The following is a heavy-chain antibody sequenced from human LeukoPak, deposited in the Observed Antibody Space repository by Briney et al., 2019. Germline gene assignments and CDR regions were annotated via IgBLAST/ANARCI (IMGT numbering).Heavy chain of an antibody. CDR3: AKHRFESGGYHSTD. V-gene: IGHV3-23*01. Sequence: GGSLRLSCAASGFTFSSFAMSWVRQAPGKGLEWVSLVSGGGESTYYAASVKGRFTVSRDNSKNTLYLQMNSLRDEDTAVYYCAKHRFESGGYHSTDWGQGTLVTVSS. J-gene: IGHJ4*02. D-gene: IGHD3-22*01. CDR1: GFTFSSFA. CDR2: VSGGGEST.